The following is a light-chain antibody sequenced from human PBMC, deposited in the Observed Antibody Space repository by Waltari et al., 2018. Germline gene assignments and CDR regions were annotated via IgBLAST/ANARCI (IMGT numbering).Light chain of an antibody. CDR3: QQRSGWPPS. CDR1: QSVSND. CDR2: DAS. J-gene: IGKJ4*01. V-gene: IGKV3-11*01. Sequence: EIVLTQSPATLSLSPGERAILSRRASQSVSNDLAWYQQKPGRATRLLIYDASHRATGIPAMFSGSGSVTDFTLTISSLEPEDFAVYYCQQRSGWPPSFGGGTKVEIK.